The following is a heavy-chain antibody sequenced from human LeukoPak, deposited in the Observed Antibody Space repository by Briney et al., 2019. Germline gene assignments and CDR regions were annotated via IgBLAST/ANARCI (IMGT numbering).Heavy chain of an antibody. CDR2: INPDGGS. CDR1: GFTFTDYA. J-gene: IGHJ4*02. V-gene: IGHV3-23*01. D-gene: IGHD5-12*01. CDR3: ARSGVATCHY. Sequence: PGGSLRLSCQASGFTFTDYAMSWVRQAPGKGLEWVSSINPDGGSFFADSVKGRSSISRDDSRSVVYLQLNKLSAEDTAVYYCARSGVATCHYWGQGMLVTVSS.